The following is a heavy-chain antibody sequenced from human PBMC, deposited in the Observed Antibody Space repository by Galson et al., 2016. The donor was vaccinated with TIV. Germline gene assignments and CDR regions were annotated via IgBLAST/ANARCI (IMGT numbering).Heavy chain of an antibody. J-gene: IGHJ4*02. CDR1: GYGFVDYW. D-gene: IGHD1-26*01. CDR3: ARTAGGIDQ. Sequence: GAEVKKPGESLKISCRHSGYGFVDYWIVWVRQRPGKGLEWMGIVYLGDSVTRYSPSFQGQVAISADKSSNTAYLQWSSLQASDTAMYYCARTAGGIDQWGQGSLATVSS. CDR2: VYLGDSVT. V-gene: IGHV5-51*01.